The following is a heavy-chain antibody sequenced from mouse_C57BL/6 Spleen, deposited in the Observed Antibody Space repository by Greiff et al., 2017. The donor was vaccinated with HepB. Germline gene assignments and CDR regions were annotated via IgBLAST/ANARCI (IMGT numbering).Heavy chain of an antibody. CDR2: SRNKANDYTT. Sequence: EVQVVESGGGLVQSGRSLRLSCATSGFTFSDFYMEWVRQAPGKGLEWIAASRNKANDYTTEYSASVKGRFIVSRDTSQSILYLQMNALRAEDTAIYYCARDGYSAWFAYWGQGTLVTVSA. V-gene: IGHV7-1*01. CDR1: GFTFSDFY. J-gene: IGHJ3*01. D-gene: IGHD2-12*01. CDR3: ARDGYSAWFAY.